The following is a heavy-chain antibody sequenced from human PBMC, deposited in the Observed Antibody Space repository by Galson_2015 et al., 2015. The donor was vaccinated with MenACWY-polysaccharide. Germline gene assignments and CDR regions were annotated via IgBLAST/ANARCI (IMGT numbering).Heavy chain of an antibody. V-gene: IGHV5-51*03. Sequence: QSGAEVKRPGESLTISCKGSEYSFASYWIGWVRQMPGKGLEWMGIIYPDDSETRYSPSFQGQVTISADKSTAYLHWSSLKASDTAMYYCARRMGNSGKRWFDPWGQGTLVTVSS. CDR3: ARRMGNSGKRWFDP. CDR1: EYSFASYW. CDR2: IYPDDSET. J-gene: IGHJ5*02. D-gene: IGHD1-26*01.